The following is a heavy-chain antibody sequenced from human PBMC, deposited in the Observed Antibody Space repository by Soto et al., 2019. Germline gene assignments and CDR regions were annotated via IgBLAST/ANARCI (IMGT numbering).Heavy chain of an antibody. D-gene: IGHD3-22*01. CDR3: ARHSTGYYYSWFDP. CDR2: IYFSETT. V-gene: IGHV4-30-4*01. J-gene: IGHJ5*02. Sequence: SETLSHTCNVSGASIISGDYYWSWIRQPPGKGLEWIGYIYFSETTSYNPSLKSRVTISVDTSKNQFSLKLSSVTAADTAVYYCARHSTGYYYSWFDPWGQGTLVTVSS. CDR1: GASIISGDYY.